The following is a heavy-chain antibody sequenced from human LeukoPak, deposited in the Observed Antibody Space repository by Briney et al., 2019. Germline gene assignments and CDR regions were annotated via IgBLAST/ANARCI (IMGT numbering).Heavy chain of an antibody. Sequence: PGGSLRLSCAASGFTFTNYAMNWIRQAPGKGLEWVSAVSGNGDSTYYADSVKGRFTISRDNSKNTLDLQMNGLRAEDTAVYYCSNWGVVTADRWGQGTLVTVSS. CDR2: VSGNGDST. V-gene: IGHV3-23*01. D-gene: IGHD2-21*02. J-gene: IGHJ4*02. CDR3: SNWGVVTADR. CDR1: GFTFTNYA.